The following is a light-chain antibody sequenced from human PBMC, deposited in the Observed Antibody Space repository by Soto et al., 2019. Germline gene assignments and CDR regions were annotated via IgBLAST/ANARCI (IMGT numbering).Light chain of an antibody. J-gene: IGKJ1*01. Sequence: EIVMTQSPATLSVSRGEGATLSCMASQSVSSKLAWYQQKPGQAPRLLIYGASTRATGIPARFSGSGSGTEFTLIISSLQSEDSAVYYCQQYNSWLWTFGQGTKVDI. CDR1: QSVSSK. CDR3: QQYNSWLWT. CDR2: GAS. V-gene: IGKV3-15*01.